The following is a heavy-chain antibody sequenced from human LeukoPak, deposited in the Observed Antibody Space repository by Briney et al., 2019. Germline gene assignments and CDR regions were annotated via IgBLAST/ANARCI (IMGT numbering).Heavy chain of an antibody. V-gene: IGHV4-61*01. CDR1: GGSISSGSYY. D-gene: IGHD3-22*01. Sequence: SQTLSLTCTVSGGSISSGSYYWSWIRQPPGKGLEWIGYIHYSGSTNYNPSLKSRVTISVDTSKNQFSLKLSSVTAADTAVYYCARGARGIVVVISYFDYWGQGTLVTVSS. CDR2: IHYSGST. J-gene: IGHJ4*02. CDR3: ARGARGIVVVISYFDY.